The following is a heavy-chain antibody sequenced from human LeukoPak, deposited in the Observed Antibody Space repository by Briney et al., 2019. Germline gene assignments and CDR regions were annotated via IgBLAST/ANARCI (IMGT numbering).Heavy chain of an antibody. CDR1: GFTFSSYW. CDR2: IKQDGSEK. J-gene: IGHJ3*02. CDR3: ARVAWGDYDDSSGYYYGGTFDI. Sequence: GGSLRLSCAASGFTFSSYWMSWVRQAPGKGVEWVANIKQDGSEKYYVDSVKDRFTITRDNAKNSLYLQMNRLRAEYTAVSYCARVAWGDYDDSSGYYYGGTFDIWGQGTMVTVSS. D-gene: IGHD3-22*01. V-gene: IGHV3-7*01.